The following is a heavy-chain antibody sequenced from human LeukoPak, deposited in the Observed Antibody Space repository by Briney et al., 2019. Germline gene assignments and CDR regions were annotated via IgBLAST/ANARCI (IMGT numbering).Heavy chain of an antibody. CDR1: GDSISNHY. Sequence: SETLCLSCTVSGDSISNHYWSWIRQPPGKGLEWIGYIHYSGSTKYHLSLKSGVTISLDSSKTQFSLKLSSVTDADTAVYYCATNAGPGALDAVDIWGQGTMVTVSS. D-gene: IGHD2-2*01. V-gene: IGHV4-59*08. J-gene: IGHJ3*02. CDR2: IHYSGST. CDR3: ATNAGPGALDAVDI.